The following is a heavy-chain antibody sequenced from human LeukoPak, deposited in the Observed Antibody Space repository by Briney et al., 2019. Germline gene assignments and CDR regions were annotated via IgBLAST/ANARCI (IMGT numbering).Heavy chain of an antibody. CDR3: ARGTTMIVVVDY. CDR1: GYTFTGYY. V-gene: IGHV1-2*02. J-gene: IGHJ4*02. D-gene: IGHD3-22*01. Sequence: AASVKVSFKASGYTFTGYYMHWVRQAPGQGLEWMGWINPNSGGTNYAQKFQGRVTMTRDTSISTAYMELSRLRSDDTAVYYCARGTTMIVVVDYWGQGTLVTVSS. CDR2: INPNSGGT.